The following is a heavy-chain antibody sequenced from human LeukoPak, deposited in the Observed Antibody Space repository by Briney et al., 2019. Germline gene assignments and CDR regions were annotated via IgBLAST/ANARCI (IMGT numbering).Heavy chain of an antibody. CDR2: INPNNGDS. Sequence: GASVKVSCKASGYTFTNYHINWVRQATGQGLEWMGRINPNNGDSGFAQKFQGRVTITRDTAMTTAYMELSSLTSEDTAIYFCARTTSFTASGYDYWGQGTLVTVSS. J-gene: IGHJ4*02. CDR3: ARTTSFTASGYDY. V-gene: IGHV1-8*03. D-gene: IGHD6-25*01. CDR1: GYTFTNYH.